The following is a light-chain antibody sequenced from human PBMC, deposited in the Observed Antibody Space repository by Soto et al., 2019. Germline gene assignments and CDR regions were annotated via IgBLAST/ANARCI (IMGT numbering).Light chain of an antibody. CDR3: CAYVGARSYV. CDR1: NNL. Sequence: QSALTQPASVSGSPGQSITISCTGTNNLVSWYQQLPGKPHQAVVSDNPKRPSGDSNRFSGSNSGCTASLTVSGLQAKDDSSYFCCAYVGARSYVFGPGTKVTVL. CDR2: DNP. V-gene: IGLV2-23*01. J-gene: IGLJ1*01.